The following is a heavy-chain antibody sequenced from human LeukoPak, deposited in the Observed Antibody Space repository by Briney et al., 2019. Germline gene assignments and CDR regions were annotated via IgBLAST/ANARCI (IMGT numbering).Heavy chain of an antibody. CDR2: IKTDGSRT. CDR3: ARAIGSSWGKVDY. J-gene: IGHJ4*02. CDR1: GFTFSNYW. D-gene: IGHD6-13*01. Sequence: GGSLRLSCVASGFTFSNYWMHWVRQAPGKGLVWVSRIKTDGSRTNYADSVKGRFTISRDNAKNTVYLEMNSLRSEDTAVYYCARAIGSSWGKVDYWGQGTPVTVSS. V-gene: IGHV3-74*01.